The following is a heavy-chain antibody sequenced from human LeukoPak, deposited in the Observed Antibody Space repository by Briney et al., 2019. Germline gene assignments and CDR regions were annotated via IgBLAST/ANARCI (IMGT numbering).Heavy chain of an antibody. CDR1: GGSISSYY. CDR2: IYYSGST. CDR3: ATYYAPGSSRFDY. J-gene: IGHJ4*02. D-gene: IGHD3-10*01. Sequence: PSETLSLTCTVSGGSISSYYWSWIRQPPGKGLEWIGIIYYSGSTYYSPPLRSRVTISVDTSKNQFSLKLNSVTAADTAVYYCATYYAPGSSRFDYWGQGTPVTVSS. V-gene: IGHV4-59*04.